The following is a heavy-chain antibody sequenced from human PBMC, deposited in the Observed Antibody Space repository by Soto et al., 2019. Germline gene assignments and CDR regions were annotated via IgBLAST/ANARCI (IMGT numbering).Heavy chain of an antibody. J-gene: IGHJ4*02. CDR1: GYTFTSYA. CDR3: AREGYSYGYTYFDY. CDR2: INAGNGNT. Sequence: ASVKVSCKASGYTFTSYAMHWVRQAPGQRLEWMGWINAGNGNTKYSQKFQGRVAITRDTSASTAYMELSSLRSEDTAVYYCAREGYSYGYTYFDYWGQGTLVTVSS. V-gene: IGHV1-3*01. D-gene: IGHD5-18*01.